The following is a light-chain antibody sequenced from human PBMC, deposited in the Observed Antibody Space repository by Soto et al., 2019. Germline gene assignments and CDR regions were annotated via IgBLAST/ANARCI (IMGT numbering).Light chain of an antibody. Sequence: EVVLTQSPATLSLSPWERATLSCRASQSVSSYLAWYQQKPGQAPRLLIYGASNRATGIPDRFSGSGSGTDCTLTISRLEPEDFAVYYCQQYYSSPLTFGGGTKVDIK. V-gene: IGKV3-20*01. CDR2: GAS. J-gene: IGKJ4*01. CDR1: QSVSSY. CDR3: QQYYSSPLT.